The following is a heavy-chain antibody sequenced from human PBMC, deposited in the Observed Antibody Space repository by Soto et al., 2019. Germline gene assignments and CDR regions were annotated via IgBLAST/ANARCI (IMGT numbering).Heavy chain of an antibody. CDR2: IHHSGST. J-gene: IGHJ4*02. CDR1: GGSISSGGNS. V-gene: IGHV4-30-2*01. CDR3: ARRQVVADKH. Sequence: QLQLQESGSGLVKPSQTLSITSAVSGGSISSGGNSWSWIRQPPGKGRERIGYIHHSGSTYYYPSLKSRVTKSVDRSKNQFSLKLRSVTAADTAVYYCARRQVVADKHWGQGSLVTVSS. D-gene: IGHD2-15*01.